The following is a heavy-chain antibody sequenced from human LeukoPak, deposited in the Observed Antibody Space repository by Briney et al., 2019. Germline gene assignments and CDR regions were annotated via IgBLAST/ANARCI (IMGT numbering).Heavy chain of an antibody. J-gene: IGHJ6*02. CDR3: AKAADNFWSGNSGGLYYYYGMDV. Sequence: PGGSLRLSCAASGFTVSSNYMSWVRQAPGKGLEWVSSISGSGGNLYYADSVRGRFTISRDNSKNTLYLQMNSLRADDTALYYCAKAADNFWSGNSGGLYYYYGMDVWGQGTTVTVSS. CDR2: ISGSGGNL. V-gene: IGHV3-23*01. CDR1: GFTVSSNY. D-gene: IGHD3-3*01.